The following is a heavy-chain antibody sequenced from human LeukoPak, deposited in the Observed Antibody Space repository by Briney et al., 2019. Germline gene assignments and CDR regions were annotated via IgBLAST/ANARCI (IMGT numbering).Heavy chain of an antibody. CDR1: GFTFSSYA. V-gene: IGHV3-30*02. Sequence: PGRSLRLSCAASGFTFSSYAMHWVRQAPGKGLEWVAFIRSDGSNKYYADSVKGRFTISRDNSKNTLYLQMNSLRAEDTAVYYCAKVGKTENYYGSGRFSYYYYMDVWGKGTTVTISS. J-gene: IGHJ6*03. D-gene: IGHD3-10*01. CDR2: IRSDGSNK. CDR3: AKVGKTENYYGSGRFSYYYYMDV.